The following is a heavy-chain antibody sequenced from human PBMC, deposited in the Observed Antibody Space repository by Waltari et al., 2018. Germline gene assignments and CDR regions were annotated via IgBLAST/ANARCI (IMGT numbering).Heavy chain of an antibody. Sequence: QITLKESGPTLVKPTQTLTLTCTFSGFSLSTSGVGVGWIRQPPGKALEWLALIYWDDDKRYSPSLKSRLTITKDTSKNRVVLTMTNMDPVDTATYYGAHSPIAVADTYYFDYWGQGTLVTVSS. CDR1: GFSLSTSGVG. CDR2: IYWDDDK. V-gene: IGHV2-5*02. CDR3: AHSPIAVADTYYFDY. D-gene: IGHD6-19*01. J-gene: IGHJ4*02.